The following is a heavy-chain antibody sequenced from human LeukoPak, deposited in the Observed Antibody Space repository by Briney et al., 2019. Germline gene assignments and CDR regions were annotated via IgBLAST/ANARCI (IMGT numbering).Heavy chain of an antibody. CDR3: ARHNPRIVGPTQGVDF. CDR1: GFTFSSYE. D-gene: IGHD1-26*01. V-gene: IGHV3-48*03. Sequence: GGSLRLSCAASGFTFSSYEMNWVRQAPGKGLEWVSYISSSGSTIYYADSVKGRFTISRDNAKNSLYLQMNSLRAEDTAVYYCARHNPRIVGPTQGVDFWGQGTLVTVSS. CDR2: ISSSGSTI. J-gene: IGHJ4*02.